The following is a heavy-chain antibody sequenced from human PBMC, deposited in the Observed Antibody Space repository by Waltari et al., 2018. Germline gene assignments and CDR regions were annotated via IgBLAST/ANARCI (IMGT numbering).Heavy chain of an antibody. CDR2: IWFDGSNQ. V-gene: IGHV3-30*02. D-gene: IGHD6-6*01. J-gene: IGHJ4*02. Sequence: QGQLVESGGGVVQPGGSLRLSCTDSAFTFSSNDLQWVRQTPGKGLEWVAVIWFDGSNQFYADSVKGRFTISRDNSKNTAYLHMNSLRAEDTAIYYCAKGAYHVSSSNGDSWGQGTLVIVSS. CDR1: AFTFSSND. CDR3: AKGAYHVSSSNGDS.